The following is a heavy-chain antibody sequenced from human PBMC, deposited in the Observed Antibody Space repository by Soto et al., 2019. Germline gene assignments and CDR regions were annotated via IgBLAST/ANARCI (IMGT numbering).Heavy chain of an antibody. CDR1: GYVFDAYA. V-gene: IGHV1-3*01. J-gene: IGHJ3*01. CDR3: ARETGAWSHDVFDV. Sequence: QAQLVQSGAEVKKPGASVKVSCKASGYVFDAYAMHWVRQAPGQRLEWMGWINPGSGDTKFSQKFQGRVTFTRDTSARTAYMEVSSLRSEDTGIYFCARETGAWSHDVFDVWGQGTLVTVSS. CDR2: INPGSGDT.